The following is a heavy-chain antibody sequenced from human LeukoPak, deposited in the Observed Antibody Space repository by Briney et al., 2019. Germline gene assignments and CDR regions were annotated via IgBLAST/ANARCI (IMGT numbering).Heavy chain of an antibody. CDR3: ATAPVYTGTWEPGYLHP. D-gene: IGHD1-26*01. Sequence: GGSLRLSYAASGFAFSDYYIISIRQAPGKGLEWVSYITSNSGYANYADSVKGRFTISRDNAKNSLYLQMNSLRAEDTAVYYCATAPVYTGTWEPGYLHPCGQGTLVTVSS. J-gene: IGHJ1*01. V-gene: IGHV3-11*05. CDR2: ITSNSGYA. CDR1: GFAFSDYY.